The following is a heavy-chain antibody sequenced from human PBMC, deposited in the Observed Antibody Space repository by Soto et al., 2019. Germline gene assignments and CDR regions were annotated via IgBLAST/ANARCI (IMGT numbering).Heavy chain of an antibody. J-gene: IGHJ4*02. CDR2: VYYGGST. CDR1: GGSVSSGDYY. CDR3: ARARTGDPNFFDY. V-gene: IGHV4-61*08. Sequence: PSETLSLTCTVSGGSVSSGDYYWSWIRQPPGKGLQWIGYVYYGGSTDYNPSLKSRVTISVDTSKNQFSLKLTSATVADTAVYYCARARTGDPNFFDYWGQGTLVTVSS. D-gene: IGHD1-1*01.